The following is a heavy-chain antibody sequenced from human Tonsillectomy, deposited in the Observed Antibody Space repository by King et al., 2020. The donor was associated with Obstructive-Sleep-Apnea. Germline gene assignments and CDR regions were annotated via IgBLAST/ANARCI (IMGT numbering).Heavy chain of an antibody. Sequence: VQLVESGGGLVQPGRSLRLSCTASGFTFDDYAMSWFRQAPGKGLEWVGFIRSKPYGGTIGYAASVKGRFTISRDDSKSIVYLHMNSLKTEDTAVYYCTRDPGVVVITYDAFDIWGQGTMVTVSS. CDR3: TRDPGVVVITYDAFDI. V-gene: IGHV3-49*03. CDR1: GFTFDDYA. J-gene: IGHJ3*02. D-gene: IGHD3-22*01. CDR2: IRSKPYGGTI.